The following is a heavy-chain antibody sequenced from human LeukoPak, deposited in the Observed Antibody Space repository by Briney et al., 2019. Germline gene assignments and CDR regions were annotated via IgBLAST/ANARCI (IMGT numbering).Heavy chain of an antibody. J-gene: IGHJ3*02. CDR1: GYSFTDYY. Sequence: ASVKVSCKASGYSFTDYYMHWVRQAPGQGLEWIGWINSNSGGTRYAQKFQDRVTMARDTSISTAYMELRRLTSDDTATYYCARLQMLRIAAARGFAFDIWGQGTVVTVSS. CDR3: ARLQMLRIAAARGFAFDI. D-gene: IGHD6-13*01. V-gene: IGHV1-2*02. CDR2: INSNSGGT.